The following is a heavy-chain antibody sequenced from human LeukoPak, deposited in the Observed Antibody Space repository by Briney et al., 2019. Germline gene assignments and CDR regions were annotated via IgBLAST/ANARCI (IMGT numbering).Heavy chain of an antibody. CDR1: GGTFSSYA. Sequence: ASVKVSCKASGGTFSSYAISWVRQAPGQGLEWMGRIIPILGIANYAQKFQGRVTITADKSTSTAYMELSSLRSEDTAVYYCATRMSGYDYEDWFDPWGQGTLVTVSP. D-gene: IGHD5-12*01. V-gene: IGHV1-69*04. CDR2: IIPILGIA. J-gene: IGHJ5*02. CDR3: ATRMSGYDYEDWFDP.